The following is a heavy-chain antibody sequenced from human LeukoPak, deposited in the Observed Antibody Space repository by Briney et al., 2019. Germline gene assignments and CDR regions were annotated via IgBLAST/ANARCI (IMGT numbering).Heavy chain of an antibody. V-gene: IGHV3-30*03. J-gene: IGHJ4*02. D-gene: IGHD5-24*01. CDR1: GFTFSSYG. Sequence: GGSLRLSCAASGFTFSSYGMPWVRQAPGKGLEWVAVISYDGSNKYYADSVKGRFIISRDNSKNTLYLQMNSLRAEDTAVYYCATIEMAFDYWGQGTLVTVSS. CDR2: ISYDGSNK. CDR3: ATIEMAFDY.